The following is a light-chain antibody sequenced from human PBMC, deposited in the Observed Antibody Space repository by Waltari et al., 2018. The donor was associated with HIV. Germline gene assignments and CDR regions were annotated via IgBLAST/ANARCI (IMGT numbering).Light chain of an antibody. CDR1: SSDVGSYNL. CDR2: EVT. V-gene: IGLV2-18*02. Sequence: QSALTQPPSVSGSPGQSVTISCTGPSSDVGSYNLVSWYQPSPGTAPKLMVYEVTYRPSGVPERFSGSKSGNTASLTISGLQAEDEADYYCSSFTSSSTVVFGGGTKLTVL. CDR3: SSFTSSSTVV. J-gene: IGLJ3*02.